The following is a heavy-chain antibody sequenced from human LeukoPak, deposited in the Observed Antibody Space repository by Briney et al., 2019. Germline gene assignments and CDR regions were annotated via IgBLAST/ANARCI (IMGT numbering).Heavy chain of an antibody. Sequence: SAPMSLTCTVAGGSIRSYYWSWIRQPPEKGLERIGYFSYSAGTNYNPSLKSQVTISVDTSKNQFSLKLSSVAAADTAVYYCARGYIAAAGDACDIGGQRTRVTVCS. CDR2: FSYSAGT. J-gene: IGHJ3*02. D-gene: IGHD6-25*01. CDR1: GGSIRSYY. CDR3: ARGYIAAAGDACDI. V-gene: IGHV4-59*12.